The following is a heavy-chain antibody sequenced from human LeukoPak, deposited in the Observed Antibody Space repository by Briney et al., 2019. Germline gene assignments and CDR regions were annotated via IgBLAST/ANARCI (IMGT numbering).Heavy chain of an antibody. Sequence: SETLSLTCTVSGGSISSYYWSWVRQPPGKGLEWIAYIYYSGSTNYNPSLKSRVTISVDTSKNQFSLKLSSVTAADTAVYYCARHPTEYYFDYWGQGTLVTVSS. CDR3: ARHPTEYYFDY. D-gene: IGHD2/OR15-2a*01. V-gene: IGHV4-59*08. J-gene: IGHJ4*02. CDR2: IYYSGST. CDR1: GGSISSYY.